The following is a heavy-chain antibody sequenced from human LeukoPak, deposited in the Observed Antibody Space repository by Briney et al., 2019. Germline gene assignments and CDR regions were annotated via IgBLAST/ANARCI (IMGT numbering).Heavy chain of an antibody. CDR3: AAVEYQMTTVTNDAFDI. CDR1: GFTFTSSA. V-gene: IGHV1-58*02. Sequence: SVKVSCKASGFTFTSSAMQWVRQARGQRLEWIGWIVVGSGNTNYAQKFQERVTITRDMSTGTAYMELSSLRSEDTAVYYCAAVEYQMTTVTNDAFDIWGQGTMVTVSS. D-gene: IGHD4-17*01. CDR2: IVVGSGNT. J-gene: IGHJ3*02.